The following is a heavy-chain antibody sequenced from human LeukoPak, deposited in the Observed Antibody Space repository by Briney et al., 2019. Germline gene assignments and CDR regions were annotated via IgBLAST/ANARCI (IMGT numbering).Heavy chain of an antibody. CDR1: GYTFTDYY. V-gene: IGHV1-2*02. CDR2: INPISGGT. Sequence: ASVTVSCKASGYTFTDYYLHWVRPAPGQGLEWMGWINPISGGTNYAQKFQGSVTMTRDASITTVYMELSSLRSDDTAVYYCASLGATTIHYYGMDVWGQGTTVTVSS. J-gene: IGHJ6*02. D-gene: IGHD1-26*01. CDR3: ASLGATTIHYYGMDV.